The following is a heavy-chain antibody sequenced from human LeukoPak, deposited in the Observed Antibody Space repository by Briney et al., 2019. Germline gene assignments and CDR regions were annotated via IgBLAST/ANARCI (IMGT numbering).Heavy chain of an antibody. V-gene: IGHV4-31*03. CDR2: IYYSGST. D-gene: IGHD3-10*01. CDR1: GGSISSGGYY. CDR3: ARDGSGSFGY. J-gene: IGHJ4*02. Sequence: SETLSLTCTVSGGSISSGGYYWSWIRQHPGKGLEWIGYIYYSGSTYYNPSLKSRVTISVDTSKNQFSLKLSSVTAADTAVYYCARDGSGSFGYWGQGTLVTASP.